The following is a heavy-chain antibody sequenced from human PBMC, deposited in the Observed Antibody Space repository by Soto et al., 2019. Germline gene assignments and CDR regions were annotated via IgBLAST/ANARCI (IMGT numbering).Heavy chain of an antibody. D-gene: IGHD2-2*01. V-gene: IGHV3-23*01. J-gene: IGHJ5*02. Sequence: PGGSLRLACAASGFIFSSYAMTWVRQAPGKGLEWVSAISGSGGSTYYADSVKGRFTISRDNSKNTLYLQMNSLRAEDTAVYYCAKEKISTSCCNLFDLWAQRTLVTVSS. CDR2: ISGSGGST. CDR3: AKEKISTSCCNLFDL. CDR1: GFIFSSYA.